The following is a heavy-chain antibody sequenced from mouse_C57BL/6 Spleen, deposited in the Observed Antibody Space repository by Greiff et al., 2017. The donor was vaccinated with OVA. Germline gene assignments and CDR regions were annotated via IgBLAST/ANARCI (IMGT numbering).Heavy chain of an antibody. CDR3: ARGGYYSNPRGYFDV. CDR2: IHPNSGST. Sequence: QVQLQQPGAELVKPGASVKLSCKASGYTFTSYWMHWVKQRPGQGLEWIGMIHPNSGSTNYNEKFKSKATLTVDKSSSTAYMQLSSLTSEDSAVYYCARGGYYSNPRGYFDVWGTGTTVTVSS. CDR1: GYTFTSYW. V-gene: IGHV1-64*01. J-gene: IGHJ1*03. D-gene: IGHD2-5*01.